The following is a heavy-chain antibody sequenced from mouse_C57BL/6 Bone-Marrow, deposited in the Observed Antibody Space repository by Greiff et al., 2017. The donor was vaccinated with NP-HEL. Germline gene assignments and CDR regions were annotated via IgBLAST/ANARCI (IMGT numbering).Heavy chain of an antibody. J-gene: IGHJ1*03. D-gene: IGHD1-1*01. CDR1: GYTFTDYY. Sequence: EVQLQQSGPVLVKPGASVKMSCKASGYTFTDYYMNWVKQSPGKSLEWIGVINPYNGGTSYNQKFKGKATLTVDKSSSTAYMELNSLTSEDSAVYYCAREGLYYGSSPFYWYFDVWGTGTTVTVSS. CDR2: INPYNGGT. CDR3: AREGLYYGSSPFYWYFDV. V-gene: IGHV1-19*01.